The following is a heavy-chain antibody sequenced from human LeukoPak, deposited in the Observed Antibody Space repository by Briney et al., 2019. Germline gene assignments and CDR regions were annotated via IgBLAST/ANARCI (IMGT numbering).Heavy chain of an antibody. V-gene: IGHV4-31*03. J-gene: IGHJ6*02. Sequence: PSETLPLTCTVSGGSISSGGYYWSWIRQHPGKGLEWIGYIYYNGSTYYNPSLKSRVTISVDTSKNQFSLKLTSVTAADTAVYYCARSWSSGYADYYYYYGMDVWGQGTTVTVSS. CDR1: GGSISSGGYY. D-gene: IGHD5-12*01. CDR3: ARSWSSGYADYYYYYGMDV. CDR2: IYYNGST.